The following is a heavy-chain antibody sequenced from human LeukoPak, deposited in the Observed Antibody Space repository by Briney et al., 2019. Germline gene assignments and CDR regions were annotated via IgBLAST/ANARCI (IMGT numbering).Heavy chain of an antibody. J-gene: IGHJ5*02. CDR1: GFTFSDYW. D-gene: IGHD6-19*01. Sequence: GGSLRLSCAASGFTFSDYWMSWVRQAPGKGLEWVANIKPDGSGKFYVDSVKGRFTISRDNAKDSVSLQLNSLRVEDTAVYYCASQASGWFAWGQGTLVTVSS. V-gene: IGHV3-7*01. CDR2: IKPDGSGK. CDR3: ASQASGWFA.